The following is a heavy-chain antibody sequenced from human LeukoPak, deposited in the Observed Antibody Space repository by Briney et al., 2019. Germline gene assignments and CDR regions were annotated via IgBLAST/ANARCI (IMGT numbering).Heavy chain of an antibody. CDR2: IDWDDDK. CDR3: ARIRRAMTTVLYFDY. CDR1: GGSISSSSYY. D-gene: IGHD4-17*01. J-gene: IGHJ4*02. V-gene: IGHV2-70*11. Sequence: TLSLTCTVSGGSISSSSYYWGWIRQPPGKALEWLARIDWDDDKYYSTSLKTRLTISKDTSKNQVVLTMTNMDPVDTATYYCARIRRAMTTVLYFDYWGQGTLVTVSS.